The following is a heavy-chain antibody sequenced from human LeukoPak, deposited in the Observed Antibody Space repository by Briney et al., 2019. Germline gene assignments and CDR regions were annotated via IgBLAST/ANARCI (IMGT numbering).Heavy chain of an antibody. CDR3: ARERGKYYYDSSGYYDY. CDR1: GFTFSSYW. V-gene: IGHV3-7*01. D-gene: IGHD3-22*01. Sequence: GGSLRLSCAASGFTFSSYWMSWVRQAPGKGLEWVANIKQDGSEKYYVDSVKGRFIISRDNAKNSLYLQMNSLRAEDTAVYYCARERGKYYYDSSGYYDYWGQGTLVTVSS. CDR2: IKQDGSEK. J-gene: IGHJ4*02.